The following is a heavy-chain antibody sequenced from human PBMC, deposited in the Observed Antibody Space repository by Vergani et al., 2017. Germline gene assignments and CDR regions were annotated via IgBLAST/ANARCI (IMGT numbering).Heavy chain of an antibody. CDR2: IKSKTDGGTT. CDR3: TTDRYFWSGYWPSEKKSFDY. CDR1: GFTFSNAW. V-gene: IGHV3-15*01. Sequence: EVQLVESGGGLVKPGGSLRLSCAASGFTFSNAWMSWVRQAPGKGLEWVGRIKSKTDGGTTDYAAPVKGRFTISRDDSKNTLYLQMNSLKTEDTAVYYCTTDRYFWSGYWPSEKKSFDYWGQGTLVTVSS. J-gene: IGHJ4*02. D-gene: IGHD3-3*01.